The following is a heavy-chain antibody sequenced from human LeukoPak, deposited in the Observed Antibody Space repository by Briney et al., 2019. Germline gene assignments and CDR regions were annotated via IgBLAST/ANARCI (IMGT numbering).Heavy chain of an antibody. CDR2: IVNSDGST. V-gene: IGHV3-23*01. D-gene: IGHD2-21*02. CDR3: AKGPGGDYYFDY. J-gene: IGHJ4*02. Sequence: GGSLRPSCAASGFTFSSYAMSWVRQAPGEGLEWVSSIVNSDGSTYYADSVKGRFTISRDNSKNTLYLQMNSPRAEDTAVYYCAKGPGGDYYFDYWGQGTLVTVSS. CDR1: GFTFSSYA.